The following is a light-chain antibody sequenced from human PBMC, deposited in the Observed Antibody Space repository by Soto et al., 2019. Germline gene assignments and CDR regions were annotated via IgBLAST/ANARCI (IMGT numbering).Light chain of an antibody. CDR3: QQYGSSQWT. J-gene: IGKJ1*01. CDR2: DAS. CDR1: QSVSGNY. Sequence: EIVLTQSPATLSLSPGERATLSCGASQSVSGNYLAWYQQKPGLAPRLLIYDASSRATGIPDRFSGSGSGTDFTLTISRLETEDFAVYYCQQYGSSQWTFGQWTKVEIK. V-gene: IGKV3D-20*01.